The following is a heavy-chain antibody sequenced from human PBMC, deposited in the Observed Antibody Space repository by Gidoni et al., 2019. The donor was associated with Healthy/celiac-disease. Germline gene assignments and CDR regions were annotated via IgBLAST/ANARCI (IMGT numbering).Heavy chain of an antibody. D-gene: IGHD3-10*01. Sequence: QVQLVQSGAEVKKPGASVKVSCKASGYTFTSYAMHWVRQAPGQRLEWMGWINAGNGNTKYSQKFQGRVTITRDTSASTAYMELSSLRSEDTAVYYCARGAPNRGRKSDYYGSGSYYDYWGQGTLVTVSS. CDR2: INAGNGNT. CDR3: ARGAPNRGRKSDYYGSGSYYDY. V-gene: IGHV1-3*01. CDR1: GYTFTSYA. J-gene: IGHJ4*02.